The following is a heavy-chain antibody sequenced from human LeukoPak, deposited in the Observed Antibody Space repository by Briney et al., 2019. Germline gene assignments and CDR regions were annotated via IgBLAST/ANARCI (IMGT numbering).Heavy chain of an antibody. J-gene: IGHJ4*02. V-gene: IGHV4-59*01. Sequence: SETLSLTCTVSSGSISSYCWSWIRQPPGKGLEWIGYIYYSGSTNYNPSLKSRVTISVDTSKNQFSLKLSSVTAADTAVYYCARAQWLALDYWGQGTLVTVSS. CDR2: IYYSGST. CDR3: ARAQWLALDY. D-gene: IGHD6-19*01. CDR1: SGSISSYC.